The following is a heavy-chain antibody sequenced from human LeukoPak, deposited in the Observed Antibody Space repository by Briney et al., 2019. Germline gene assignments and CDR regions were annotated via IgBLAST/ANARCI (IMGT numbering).Heavy chain of an antibody. Sequence: TPSETLSLTCSVSGGSISSYYWSWIRQPPGKGLEWIGYIYYSGSTNYNPSLKSRVTISVDTSKNQFSLKLSSVTAADTAVYYCARLGRFGEPQMDDWGQGTTVTVSS. J-gene: IGHJ6*02. CDR1: GGSISSYY. D-gene: IGHD3-10*01. CDR3: ARLGRFGEPQMDD. V-gene: IGHV4-59*08. CDR2: IYYSGST.